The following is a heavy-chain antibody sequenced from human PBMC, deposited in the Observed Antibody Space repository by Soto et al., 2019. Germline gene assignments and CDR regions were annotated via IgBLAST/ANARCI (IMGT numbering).Heavy chain of an antibody. CDR1: GGSISSSF. Sequence: SGTLSLTCSVSGGSISSSFWSWIRQPPGKELEWIGYISYSGSTTYNPSLKSRITLSVDTSKNQFSLRVASVTAADTAVYYCARGHRAMEYYYYYGMDVWGQGTTVTVSS. J-gene: IGHJ6*02. V-gene: IGHV4-59*01. D-gene: IGHD5-18*01. CDR2: ISYSGST. CDR3: ARGHRAMEYYYYYGMDV.